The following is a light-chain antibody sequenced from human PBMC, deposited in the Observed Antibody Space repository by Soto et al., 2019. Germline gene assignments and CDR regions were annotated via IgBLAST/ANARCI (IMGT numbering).Light chain of an antibody. CDR1: SRDVGGYNY. CDR3: SSYTSSDTVV. V-gene: IGLV2-14*03. CDR2: DVT. Sequence: QSALTQPASVSGSPGQSLTISCTGTSRDVGGYNYVSWYQQHPDKAPKLMIYDVTDRPSGVSNRFSGSKSGNTASLTISGLQAEDEADYYCSSYTSSDTVVFGGGTKLTVL. J-gene: IGLJ2*01.